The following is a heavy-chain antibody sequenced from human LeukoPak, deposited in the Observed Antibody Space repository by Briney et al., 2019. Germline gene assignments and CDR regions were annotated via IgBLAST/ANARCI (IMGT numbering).Heavy chain of an antibody. V-gene: IGHV3-11*01. J-gene: IGHJ6*02. CDR2: ISSSGSII. D-gene: IGHD2-15*01. CDR1: GFTFSDYY. Sequence: PGGSLRLSCAASGFTFSDYYMSWIRQAPGKGLEWVSYISSSGSIIYYADPVKGRFTISRDNAKNSLYLQMNSLRAEDTAVYYCAREVVAATSSGYYGMDVWGQGTLVTVSS. CDR3: AREVVAATSSGYYGMDV.